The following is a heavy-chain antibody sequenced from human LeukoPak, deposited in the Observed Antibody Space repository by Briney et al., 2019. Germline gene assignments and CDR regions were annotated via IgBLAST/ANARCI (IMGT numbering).Heavy chain of an antibody. CDR1: DYSISSGYY. D-gene: IGHD3-3*02. J-gene: IGHJ6*03. Sequence: PSETLSLTCAVSDYSISSGYYWGWIRQPPGKGLEWIGSIYHSGSTYYNPSLKSRVTISVDTSKNQFSLKLSSVTAADTAVYYCARHQGHFWSGYYYYYMDVWGKGTTVTVSS. V-gene: IGHV4-38-2*01. CDR3: ARHQGHFWSGYYYYYMDV. CDR2: IYHSGST.